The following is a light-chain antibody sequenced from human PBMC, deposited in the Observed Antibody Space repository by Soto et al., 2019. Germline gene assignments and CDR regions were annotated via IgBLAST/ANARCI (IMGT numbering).Light chain of an antibody. CDR2: AAS. CDR3: QQSYSTPSYT. V-gene: IGKV1-39*01. J-gene: IGKJ5*01. Sequence: DVQMTQSPSSLSASVGDXXXXXXXXSQGIRNDLGWYQXXPGKPXXLXXYAASSLQSGVPSRFSGSGSGTDFTLTISSLQPEDFANYDCQQSYSTPSYTFGQGTRLEIK. CDR1: QGIRND.